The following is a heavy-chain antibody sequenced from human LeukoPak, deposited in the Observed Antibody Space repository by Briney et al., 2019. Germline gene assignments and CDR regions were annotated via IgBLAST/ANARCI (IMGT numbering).Heavy chain of an antibody. V-gene: IGHV3-74*01. J-gene: IGHJ6*03. CDR2: INTDGSST. CDR3: ASPAHPHRAYYMDV. Sequence: GGSLRLSCGASGFTFSNYWMHWVRQAPGKGLVWVSRINTDGSSTNYADSVKGRFTISRDNAKNTLYLQMNSLRAEDTAAYYCASPAHPHRAYYMDVWGKGTTVTVSS. D-gene: IGHD3-10*01. CDR1: GFTFSNYW.